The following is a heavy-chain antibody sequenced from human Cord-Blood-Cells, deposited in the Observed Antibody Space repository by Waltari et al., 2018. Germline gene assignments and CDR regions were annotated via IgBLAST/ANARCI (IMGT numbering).Heavy chain of an antibody. V-gene: IGHV3-33*01. D-gene: IGHD6-6*01. CDR1: GFTFSSYG. J-gene: IGHJ3*02. CDR3: ARDPQQLVGSAVDS. CDR2: IWYDGSKK. Sequence: QVQLVESGGGVVQPGRSLRPSCAASGFTFSSYGMHWVRQAPGKGLEWVAVIWYDGSKKYYADSVKGRFTISRDNSKNTLYLQMNSLRAEDTAVYYCARDPQQLVGSAVDSWGQGTMVTVSS.